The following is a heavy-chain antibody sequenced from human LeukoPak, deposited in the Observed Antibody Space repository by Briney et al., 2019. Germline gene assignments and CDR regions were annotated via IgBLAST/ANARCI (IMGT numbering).Heavy chain of an antibody. CDR3: ASHWAQQVVSDY. V-gene: IGHV3-30*03. J-gene: IGHJ4*02. D-gene: IGHD6-13*01. Sequence: GGSLRLSCVASGFTFSRFGMHWVRQAPGKGLEWVADISYDGRNKYYADSMKGRFTISRDNSKNTLFLQMSSLRVEDTAVYYCASHWAQQVVSDYWGQGTLVTVSS. CDR2: ISYDGRNK. CDR1: GFTFSRFG.